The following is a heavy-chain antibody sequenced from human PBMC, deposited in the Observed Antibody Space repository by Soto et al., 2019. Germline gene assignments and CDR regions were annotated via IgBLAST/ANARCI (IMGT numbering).Heavy chain of an antibody. CDR1: GGSISSGDYY. CDR3: ARDLSLEYSSSGIDY. CDR2: IYYSGST. D-gene: IGHD6-6*01. J-gene: IGHJ4*02. Sequence: QVQLQESGPGLVKPSQTLSLTCTVSGGSISSGDYYWSWIRQPPGKGLEWIGYIYYSGSTYYNPSLKSRITISVDTSKNQLSLKLSSVTAADTAVYYCARDLSLEYSSSGIDYWGQGTLVTVSS. V-gene: IGHV4-30-4*01.